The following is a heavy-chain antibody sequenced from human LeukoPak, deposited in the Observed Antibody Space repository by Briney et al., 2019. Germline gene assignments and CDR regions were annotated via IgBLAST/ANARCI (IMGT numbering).Heavy chain of an antibody. V-gene: IGHV3-64*01. D-gene: IGHD2-2*02. CDR3: AREYCDSTTCYKTTDY. Sequence: PGGSLRLSCAASGFTFSIYAMHWVRQAPGKGLEYVSAITSNGGSAYYANSVKGRFTISRDNSKNTLYLQMGSLRAEDMAVYYCAREYCDSTTCYKTTDYWGQGTLVTVSS. J-gene: IGHJ4*02. CDR1: GFTFSIYA. CDR2: ITSNGGSA.